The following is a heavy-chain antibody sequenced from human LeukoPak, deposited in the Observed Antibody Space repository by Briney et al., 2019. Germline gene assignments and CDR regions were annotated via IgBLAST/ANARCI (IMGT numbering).Heavy chain of an antibody. Sequence: PSETLSLTCTVSGYSISSGYYWGWIRQAPGKGLEWIGTIYHSGSSYYNPSLKSRVTISLDTSKNQFSLKLSSVTAADTAVYYCARGRGPDYWGQGTLVTVSS. D-gene: IGHD3-10*01. CDR1: GYSISSGYY. CDR2: IYHSGSS. V-gene: IGHV4-38-2*02. J-gene: IGHJ4*02. CDR3: ARGRGPDY.